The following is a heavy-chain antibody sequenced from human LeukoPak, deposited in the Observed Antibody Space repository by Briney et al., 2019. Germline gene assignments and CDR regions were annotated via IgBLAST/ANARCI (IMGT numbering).Heavy chain of an antibody. CDR1: GYTFTSYY. CDR3: ARDLDRSYYDSSGYVY. V-gene: IGHV1-46*01. D-gene: IGHD3-22*01. CDR2: INPSGGST. J-gene: IGHJ4*02. Sequence: VASVTVSCKASGYTFTSYYMHWVRQAPGQGLEWMGIINPSGGSTSYAQKFQGRVTMTRDTSTSTVYMELSSLRSEDTAVYYCARDLDRSYYDSSGYVYWGQGTLVTVSS.